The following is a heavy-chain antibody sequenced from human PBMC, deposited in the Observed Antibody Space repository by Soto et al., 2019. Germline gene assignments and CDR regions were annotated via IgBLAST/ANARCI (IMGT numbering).Heavy chain of an antibody. J-gene: IGHJ4*02. CDR3: ARLESDSYGYLLDY. CDR1: GGSISSYY. V-gene: IGHV4-59*08. Sequence: PSETLSLTCTVSGGSISSYYWSWVRQPPGKGLEWVGYIYYSGSTNYNPSLKSRVTISVDTSKNQFSLKLSSVTAADTAVYYCARLESDSYGYLLDYWGQGTLVTVSS. D-gene: IGHD5-18*01. CDR2: IYYSGST.